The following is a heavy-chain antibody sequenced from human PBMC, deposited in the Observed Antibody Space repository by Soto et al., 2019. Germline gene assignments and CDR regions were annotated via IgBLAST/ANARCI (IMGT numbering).Heavy chain of an antibody. J-gene: IGHJ4*02. D-gene: IGHD6-13*01. Sequence: QVQLVQSGAEVKKPGASVKVSCKASGYTFTSYGISWVRQAPGQGLEWMGWISAYNGNTNYAQKLQGRVTMTPDTATTTGYMGLRNLRSDDTAVYYCARVLAAAADFDYWGQATLVTVSS. CDR3: ARVLAAAADFDY. CDR2: ISAYNGNT. CDR1: GYTFTSYG. V-gene: IGHV1-18*01.